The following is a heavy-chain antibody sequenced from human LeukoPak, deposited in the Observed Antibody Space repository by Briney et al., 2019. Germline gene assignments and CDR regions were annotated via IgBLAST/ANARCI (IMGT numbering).Heavy chain of an antibody. D-gene: IGHD3-22*01. V-gene: IGHV4-59*12. CDR1: GGSISSYY. CDR2: MHYSGSS. J-gene: IGHJ3*02. CDR3: ARDRGGYYDSSHDAFDI. Sequence: SETLSLTCTISGGSISSYYWSWIRQPPGKGLEWIGNMHYSGSSNYNPSLKSRVTISVDTSKNQFSLKLSSVTAADTAVYYCARDRGGYYDSSHDAFDIWGQGTMVTVSS.